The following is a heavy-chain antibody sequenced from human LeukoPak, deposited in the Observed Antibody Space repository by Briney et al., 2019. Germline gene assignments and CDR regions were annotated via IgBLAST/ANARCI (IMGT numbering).Heavy chain of an antibody. Sequence: SETLSLTCTVSGGSISSSSYYWGWIRQPPGKGLEWIGSIYYSGSTYYNPSLKSRVTTSVDTSKNQFSLKLSSVTAADTAVYYCARDGPLYDFWSGSPPTQLDYWGQGTLVTVSS. J-gene: IGHJ4*02. D-gene: IGHD3-3*01. CDR3: ARDGPLYDFWSGSPPTQLDY. CDR1: GGSISSSSYY. V-gene: IGHV4-39*07. CDR2: IYYSGST.